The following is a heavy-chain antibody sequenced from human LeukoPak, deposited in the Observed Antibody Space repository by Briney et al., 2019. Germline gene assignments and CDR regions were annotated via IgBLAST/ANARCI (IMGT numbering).Heavy chain of an antibody. Sequence: ASVKVSCKTSGYSGNFYGNTWVRQVAGQGLEWVGWISAQHGQTEYAPNSQDRVTMTTDTYTNTAYMELRSLRSDDTAVYYCAGSLGYCTSNVCYLKYWGQGTLVTVSS. CDR1: GYSGNFYG. V-gene: IGHV1-18*01. CDR3: AGSLGYCTSNVCYLKY. CDR2: ISAQHGQT. J-gene: IGHJ4*02. D-gene: IGHD2-8*01.